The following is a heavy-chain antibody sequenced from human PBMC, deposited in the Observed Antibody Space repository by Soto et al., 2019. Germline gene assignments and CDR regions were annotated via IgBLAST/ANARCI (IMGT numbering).Heavy chain of an antibody. CDR3: ARDRSRTGPYCSGGSCYLFDY. Sequence: AASVKVSCKASGYTFTSYYMHWVRQAPGQGLELMGIINPSGGSTSYAQKFQGRVTMTRDTSTSTVYMELSSLRSEDTAVYYCARDRSRTGPYCSGGSCYLFDYWGQGTLVTVYS. CDR1: GYTFTSYY. D-gene: IGHD2-15*01. CDR2: INPSGGST. J-gene: IGHJ4*02. V-gene: IGHV1-46*01.